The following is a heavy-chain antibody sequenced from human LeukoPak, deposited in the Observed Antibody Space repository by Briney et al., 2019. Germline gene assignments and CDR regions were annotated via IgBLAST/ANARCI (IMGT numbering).Heavy chain of an antibody. CDR2: INHSGST. J-gene: IGHJ5*02. D-gene: IGHD2-2*01. CDR3: ARGKKTLTNRYCSSTSCPNWFDP. CDR1: GGSFSGYY. Sequence: SETLSLTCAVYGGSFSGYYWSWIRQPPGKGLEWMGEINHSGSTNYNPSLKSRVTISVDTSKNQFSLKLSSVTAADTAVYYCARGKKTLTNRYCSSTSCPNWFDPWGQGTLVTVSS. V-gene: IGHV4-34*01.